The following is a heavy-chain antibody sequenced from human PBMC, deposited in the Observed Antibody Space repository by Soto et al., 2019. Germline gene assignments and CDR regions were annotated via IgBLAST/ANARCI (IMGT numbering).Heavy chain of an antibody. D-gene: IGHD6-13*01. V-gene: IGHV4-30-4*01. CDR1: GGSISSGDYY. CDR2: IYYSGST. Sequence: SETLSLTCTVSGGSISSGDYYWSWIRQPPGKGLEWIGYIYYSGSTYYNPSLKSRVTISVDTSKNQFSLKLSSVTAADTAVYYCARVAAAEGDYGMDVWGQGTTVTSP. CDR3: ARVAAAEGDYGMDV. J-gene: IGHJ6*02.